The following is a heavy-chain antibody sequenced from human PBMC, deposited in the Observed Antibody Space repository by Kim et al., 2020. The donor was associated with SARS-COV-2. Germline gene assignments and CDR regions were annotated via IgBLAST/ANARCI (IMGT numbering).Heavy chain of an antibody. CDR3: ASMIVNDY. V-gene: IGHV3-30*02. Sequence: GRNKYYADSVKGRFTISRDNSKNTLYLQMNSLRAEDTAVYYCASMIVNDYWGQGTLVTVSS. J-gene: IGHJ4*02. CDR2: GRNK. D-gene: IGHD3-22*01.